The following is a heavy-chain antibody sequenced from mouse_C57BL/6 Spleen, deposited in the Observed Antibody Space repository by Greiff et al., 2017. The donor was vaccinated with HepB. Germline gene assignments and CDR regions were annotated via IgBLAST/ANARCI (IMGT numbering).Heavy chain of an antibody. V-gene: IGHV1-18*01. J-gene: IGHJ4*01. CDR2: INPNNGGT. CDR1: GYTFTDYN. Sequence: EVQLQQSGPELVKPGASVKIPCKASGYTFTDYNMDWVKQSHGKSLEWIGDINPNNGGTIYNQKFKGKATLTVDKSSSTAYMELRSLTSEDTAVYYCASRSSGYYAMDYWGQGTSVTVSS. D-gene: IGHD3-2*02. CDR3: ASRSSGYYAMDY.